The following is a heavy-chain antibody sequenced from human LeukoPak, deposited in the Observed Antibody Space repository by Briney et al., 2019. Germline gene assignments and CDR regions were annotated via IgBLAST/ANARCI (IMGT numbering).Heavy chain of an antibody. Sequence: GGSLRLSCAASEFTFSNYAMNWVRQAPGKGPEWVAHINSADNVEYYTDSVRGRFTMSRDNAKDLLYLHLNSLRDEDTAVYYCASLPDYGDYGDAFDIWGQGTMVTVSS. CDR2: INSADNVE. CDR1: EFTFSNYA. CDR3: ASLPDYGDYGDAFDI. V-gene: IGHV3-21*06. J-gene: IGHJ3*02. D-gene: IGHD4-17*01.